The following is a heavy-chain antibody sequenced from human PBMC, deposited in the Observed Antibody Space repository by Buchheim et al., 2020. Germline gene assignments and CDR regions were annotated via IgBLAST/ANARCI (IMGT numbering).Heavy chain of an antibody. D-gene: IGHD2-15*01. CDR3: ASDLSGGGLDY. J-gene: IGHJ4*02. CDR2: IFEDATRT. CDR1: GISFSRYP. Sequence: QVQLVESGGGVVQPGRSLRLSCAASGISFSRYPMHWVRQAPGKGLEWVAGIFEDATRTNYADSVRGRLTISRAPSRNTLYLQMGSLRLDDTAVFYCASDLSGGGLDYWGQGTL. V-gene: IGHV3-30*04.